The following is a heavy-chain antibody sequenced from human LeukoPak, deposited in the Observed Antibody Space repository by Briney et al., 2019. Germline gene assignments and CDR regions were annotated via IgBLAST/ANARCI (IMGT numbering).Heavy chain of an antibody. V-gene: IGHV3-23*01. D-gene: IGHD6-19*01. CDR1: GFTFSSYA. CDR2: ISGSGGST. CDR3: AKVGSGWSLY. J-gene: IGHJ4*02. Sequence: PGGSLRLSCAASGFTFSSYAMSWVRQAPGRGLEWVSAISGSGGSTYYADSVKGRFTVSRDNSKNTLYLQMNSLRAEDTAVYYCAKVGSGWSLYWGQGTLVTVSS.